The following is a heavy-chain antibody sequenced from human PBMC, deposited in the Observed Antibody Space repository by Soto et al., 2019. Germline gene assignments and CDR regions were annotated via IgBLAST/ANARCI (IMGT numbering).Heavy chain of an antibody. D-gene: IGHD5-18*01. CDR1: GDSVSSNSAA. Sequence: QVQLQQSGPGLVKPSQTLSLTCAISGDSVSSNSAAWNWIRQSPSRGLEWLGRTYYRSKWYNDXAVXXXSRITLHPDTXXNXFXXQLNSVTPEDTAVYYCARDGGYSYGWGYYYYGMDVWGQGTTVTVSS. J-gene: IGHJ6*02. V-gene: IGHV6-1*01. CDR3: ARDGGYSYGWGYYYYGMDV. CDR2: TYYRSKWYN.